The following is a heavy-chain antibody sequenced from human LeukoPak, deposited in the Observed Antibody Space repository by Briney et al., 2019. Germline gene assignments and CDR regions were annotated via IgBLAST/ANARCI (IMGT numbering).Heavy chain of an antibody. D-gene: IGHD2-21*01. J-gene: IGHJ4*02. CDR1: GYTFTSYY. CDR3: ARAEGTTKATASPSAYCGGDCSSGFDY. Sequence: ASVKVSCKASGYTFTSYYMHWVRQAPGQGLEWMGIINPSGGSTSYAQKFQGRVTMTRDTSTSTVYMELSSLRSEDTAVYYCARAEGTTKATASPSAYCGGDCSSGFDYWGQGTLVTVSS. V-gene: IGHV1-46*03. CDR2: INPSGGST.